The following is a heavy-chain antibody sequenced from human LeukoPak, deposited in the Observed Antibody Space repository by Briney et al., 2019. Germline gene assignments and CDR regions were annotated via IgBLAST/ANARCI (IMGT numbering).Heavy chain of an antibody. J-gene: IGHJ4*02. CDR2: ISYDGSNK. CDR3: AREPTKKNGYGDYYYFDY. CDR1: GFTFSSYA. Sequence: PGRSLRLSCAASGFTFSSYAMHCVPQAPGKGRERVAVISYDGSNKYYADSGKGRFTISRDNSKNTLYLQMNSLRAEDTAVYYCAREPTKKNGYGDYYYFDYWGQGTLVTVSS. D-gene: IGHD4-17*01. V-gene: IGHV3-30-3*01.